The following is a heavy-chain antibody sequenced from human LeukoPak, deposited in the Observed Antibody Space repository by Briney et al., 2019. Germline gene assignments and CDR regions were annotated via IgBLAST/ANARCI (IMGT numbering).Heavy chain of an antibody. CDR2: IYYSGST. CDR3: ARQLHPNCSSTSCYIGWFDP. Sequence: SETLSLTCTVSGGSISSYYWSWIRQPPGKGLEWIGHIYYSGSTYYNPSLKSRVTISVDTSKNQFSLKLSSVTAADTAVYYCARQLHPNCSSTSCYIGWFDPWGQGTLVTVSS. D-gene: IGHD2-2*02. J-gene: IGHJ5*02. CDR1: GGSISSYY. V-gene: IGHV4-59*08.